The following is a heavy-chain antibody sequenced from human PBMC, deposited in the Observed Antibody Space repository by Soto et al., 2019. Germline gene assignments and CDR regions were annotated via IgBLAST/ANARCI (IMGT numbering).Heavy chain of an antibody. CDR2: IWTNNGNT. CDR3: ARGRSGYYFEDY. Sequence: QAQLVQSGAEVKEPGASVKVSCKTSGYTFTSYGISWVRQAPGQGLEWMGWIWTNNGNTKCAENLQGRVTMTTDTSTNTAYMELRSLRSDDTAVYYCARGRSGYYFEDYWGQGTLITVSS. V-gene: IGHV1-18*01. CDR1: GYTFTSYG. J-gene: IGHJ4*02. D-gene: IGHD3-22*01.